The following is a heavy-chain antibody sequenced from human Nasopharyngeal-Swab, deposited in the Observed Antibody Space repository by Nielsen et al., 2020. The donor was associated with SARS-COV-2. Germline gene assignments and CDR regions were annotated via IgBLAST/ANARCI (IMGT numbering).Heavy chain of an antibody. V-gene: IGHV4-61*01. D-gene: IGHD1-26*01. J-gene: IGHJ4*02. CDR1: GGSVSSGSYY. Sequence: SETLSLTCTVSGGSVSSGSYYWSWIRQPPGKGLEWIGYIYYSGSTNYNPSLKSRVTISVDTSKNQFSLKLSSVTAADPAVYYCAGVGATRSLDYWGQGTLVTVSS. CDR2: IYYSGST. CDR3: AGVGATRSLDY.